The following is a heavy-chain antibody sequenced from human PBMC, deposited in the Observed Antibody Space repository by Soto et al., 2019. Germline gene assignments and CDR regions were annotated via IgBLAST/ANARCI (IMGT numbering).Heavy chain of an antibody. CDR2: IETSGIT. J-gene: IGHJ3*02. V-gene: IGHV4-4*07. CDR3: ARVVYHYDRGTGFDI. CDR1: GGSLSSYF. Sequence: SETLSLTCNVSGGSLSSYFWSWIRQPARKGLESIGRIETSGITNYNPSLNSLATMSVDTSKNPFCLNLIPVTSAYTPAYYCARVVYHYDRGTGFDIWGQGTTVTVSS. D-gene: IGHD3-22*01.